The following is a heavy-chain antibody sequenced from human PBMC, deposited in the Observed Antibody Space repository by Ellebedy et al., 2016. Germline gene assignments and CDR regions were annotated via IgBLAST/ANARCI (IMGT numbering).Heavy chain of an antibody. J-gene: IGHJ6*02. CDR3: ARTHTAMLEYNYGMDV. CDR2: IWYDGSNK. D-gene: IGHD5-18*01. CDR1: GFTFTSYG. V-gene: IGHV3-33*08. Sequence: GGSLRLSCAASGFTFTSYGMHWVRQAPGKGLEWVAVIWYDGSNKYYADSVKGRFTISRDNSTNTLYLQMNSLRAEDTAVYYCARTHTAMLEYNYGMDVWGQGTTVTVSS.